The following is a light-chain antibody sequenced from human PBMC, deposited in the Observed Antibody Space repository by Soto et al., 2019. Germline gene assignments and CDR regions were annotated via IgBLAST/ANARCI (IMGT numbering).Light chain of an antibody. V-gene: IGLV2-14*01. CDR2: EVR. Sequence: QSALTQPASVSGSLGQAITISCTGTSSDVGGYDYVAWYQQHPGKAPKLLIYEVRNRPSGVSSRFSGSKSGNTASLTISGLQAEDEADYYCSSYTSTTAVLFGGGTKLTVL. CDR1: SSDVGGYDY. J-gene: IGLJ2*01. CDR3: SSYTSTTAVL.